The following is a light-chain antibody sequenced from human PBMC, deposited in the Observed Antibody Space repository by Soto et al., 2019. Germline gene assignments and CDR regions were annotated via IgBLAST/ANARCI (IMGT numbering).Light chain of an antibody. Sequence: QSVLTQPPSVSGAPGQRVTISCSGSSANIGAGYDVHWYQQLPGTAPKLLIYDNNNRPSGVPGRFSGSKYRPSASLVITGLQAEYDADCYCQAYDYSLSAHYVFGAGTKATVL. CDR1: SANIGAGYD. J-gene: IGLJ1*01. CDR2: DNN. CDR3: QAYDYSLSAHYV. V-gene: IGLV1-40*01.